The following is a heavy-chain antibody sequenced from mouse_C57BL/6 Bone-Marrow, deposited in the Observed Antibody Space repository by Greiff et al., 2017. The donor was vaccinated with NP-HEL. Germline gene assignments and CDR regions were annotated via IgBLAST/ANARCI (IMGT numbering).Heavy chain of an antibody. CDR3: AREIASAMDY. V-gene: IGHV1-52*01. Sequence: QVHVKQPGAELVRPGSSVKLSCKASGYTFTSYWMHWVKQRPIQGLEWIGNIDPSDSETHYNQKFKDKATLTVDKSSSTAYMQLSSLTSEDSAVYYCAREIASAMDYWGQGTSVTVSS. CDR2: IDPSDSET. D-gene: IGHD1-1*01. CDR1: GYTFTSYW. J-gene: IGHJ4*01.